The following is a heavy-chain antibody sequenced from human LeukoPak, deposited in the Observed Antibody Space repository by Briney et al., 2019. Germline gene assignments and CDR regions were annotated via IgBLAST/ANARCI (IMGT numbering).Heavy chain of an antibody. Sequence: PGGSLRLSCAASGFTFSSYEMSWVRQAPGKGLEWVSVTYSAGRSFFADSVKGRFTVSTDNSKSTLYLQMNSLRAEDTALYYCARTSPTVTTSSDLWGRGTLVTVSS. J-gene: IGHJ2*01. D-gene: IGHD4-17*01. CDR2: TYSAGRS. V-gene: IGHV3-53*01. CDR1: GFTFSSYE. CDR3: ARTSPTVTTSSDL.